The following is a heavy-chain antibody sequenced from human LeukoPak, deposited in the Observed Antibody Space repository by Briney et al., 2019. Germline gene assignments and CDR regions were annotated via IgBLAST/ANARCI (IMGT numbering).Heavy chain of an antibody. V-gene: IGHV1-69*13. D-gene: IGHD2-2*01. J-gene: IGHJ5*02. Sequence: ASVKVSCKASGGTFSSYAISWMRQAPGQGLEWMGGIIPIFGTANYAQKFQGRDTITADESTSTAYMELSSLRSEDTAVYYCARESVVPAAESYNWFDPWGQGTLVTVSS. CDR3: ARESVVPAAESYNWFDP. CDR1: GGTFSSYA. CDR2: IIPIFGTA.